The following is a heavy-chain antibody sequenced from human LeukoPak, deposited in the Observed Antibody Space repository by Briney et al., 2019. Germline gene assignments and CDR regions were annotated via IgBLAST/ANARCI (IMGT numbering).Heavy chain of an antibody. Sequence: SETLSLTCTVSGGSISSGSYYWSWIRQPAGKGLEWIGRIYSSGSTNYNPSLKSRVTISVDTSKNQFSLRLSSVTAADTALYYCAGPGGYSDWLPYDYWGQGSLVTVSS. V-gene: IGHV4-61*02. CDR3: AGPGGYSDWLPYDY. D-gene: IGHD3-9*01. CDR1: GGSISSGSYY. J-gene: IGHJ4*02. CDR2: IYSSGST.